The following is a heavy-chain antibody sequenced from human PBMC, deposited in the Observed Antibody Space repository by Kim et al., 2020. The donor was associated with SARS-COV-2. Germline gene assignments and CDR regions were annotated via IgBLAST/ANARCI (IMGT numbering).Heavy chain of an antibody. Sequence: SETLSLTCAVYGGSFSGYYWSWIRQPPGKGLEWIGEINHSGSTNYNPSLKSRVTISVDTSKNQFSLKLSSVTAADTAVYYCARGPVPYYDFWSGYVYWGQGTLVTVSS. CDR3: ARGPVPYYDFWSGYVY. CDR2: INHSGST. J-gene: IGHJ4*02. D-gene: IGHD3-3*01. V-gene: IGHV4-34*01. CDR1: GGSFSGYY.